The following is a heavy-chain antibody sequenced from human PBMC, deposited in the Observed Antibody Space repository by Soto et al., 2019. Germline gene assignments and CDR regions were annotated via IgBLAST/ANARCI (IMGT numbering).Heavy chain of an antibody. J-gene: IGHJ6*03. CDR1: GGTFSSYT. CDR3: ARGGGYSGYDYYYYYYMDV. D-gene: IGHD5-12*01. V-gene: IGHV1-69*02. Sequence: QVQLVQSGAEVKKPGSSVKVSCKASGGTFSSYTISWVRQAPGQGLEWMGRIIPILGIANYAQKFQGRVTITADKSTSTAYMELSSLRSEDTAVYYCARGGGYSGYDYYYYYYMDVWGKGTTVTVSS. CDR2: IIPILGIA.